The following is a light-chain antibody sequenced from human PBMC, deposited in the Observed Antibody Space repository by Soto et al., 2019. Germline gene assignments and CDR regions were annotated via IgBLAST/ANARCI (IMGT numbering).Light chain of an antibody. V-gene: IGLV4-69*01. CDR3: QTWSTGTPVV. J-gene: IGLJ7*01. CDR2: LDRDGSH. Sequence: QSVLTQSPSASASLGASVKLTCTLSSGHRTYAIAWHQLRPEKGPRFLMKLDRDGSHTRGAGIPARFSASSSGPERYLTISRLQAEDEADYYCQTWSTGTPVVFGGGTQLTVL. CDR1: SGHRTYA.